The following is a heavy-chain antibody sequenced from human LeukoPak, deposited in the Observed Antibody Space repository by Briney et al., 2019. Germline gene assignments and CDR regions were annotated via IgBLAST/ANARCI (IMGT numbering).Heavy chain of an antibody. CDR1: GYTFTSYG. CDR2: INNYNGNA. V-gene: IGHV1-18*04. J-gene: IGHJ4*02. D-gene: IGHD6-19*01. CDR3: ARQAGGYSSGWYQFHFDY. Sequence: VSVKVSCKASGYTFTSYGISWVRQAPGQGLEWMGWINNYNGNADYAQKLQGRVTVTTDTSTSTAYMELKSLRSDDTAVYYCARQAGGYSSGWYQFHFDYWGQGTLVTVSS.